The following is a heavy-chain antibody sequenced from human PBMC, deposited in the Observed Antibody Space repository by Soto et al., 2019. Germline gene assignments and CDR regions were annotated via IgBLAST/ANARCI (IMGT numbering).Heavy chain of an antibody. V-gene: IGHV3-15*07. D-gene: IGHD3-22*01. Sequence: GGSLRLSCAASGFTFSNAWMNWVRQAPGKGLEWVGRIKSKTDGGTTDYAAPVKGRFSISRDDSKNTLYLQMNSLKTEDTAVYYCTTEVLGITMIDAWGQGTTVTVSS. CDR1: GFTFSNAW. CDR2: IKSKTDGGTT. CDR3: TTEVLGITMIDA. J-gene: IGHJ6*02.